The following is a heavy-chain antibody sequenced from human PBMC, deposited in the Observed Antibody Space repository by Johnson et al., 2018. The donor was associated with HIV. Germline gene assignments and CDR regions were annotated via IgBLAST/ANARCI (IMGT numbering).Heavy chain of an antibody. V-gene: IGHV3-7*01. Sequence: VQLVESGGGLVQPGGSLRLSCATSGFTFSSYWMSWVRQAPGKGLEWVANVKHDGSEKYYVDSVKGRFIISRDKAKNSLYLQMSSLRAEDTAVYYCAREGPYWAFDIWGQGTMVTVSS. CDR1: GFTFSSYW. J-gene: IGHJ3*02. D-gene: IGHD2-15*01. CDR3: AREGPYWAFDI. CDR2: VKHDGSEK.